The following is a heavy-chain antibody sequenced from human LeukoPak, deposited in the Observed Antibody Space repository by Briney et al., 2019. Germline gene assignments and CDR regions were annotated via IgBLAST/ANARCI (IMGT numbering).Heavy chain of an antibody. V-gene: IGHV4-59*01. CDR3: ARSWELPPELVY. J-gene: IGHJ4*02. CDR1: GGSISSYY. CDR2: IYYSGST. D-gene: IGHD1-26*01. Sequence: ESSETLSLTCTVSGGSISSYYWSWIRQPPGKGLEWIGYIYYSGSTNYNPPLKSRVTISVDTSKNQFSLKLSSVTAADTAVYYCARSWELPPELVYWGQGTLVTVSS.